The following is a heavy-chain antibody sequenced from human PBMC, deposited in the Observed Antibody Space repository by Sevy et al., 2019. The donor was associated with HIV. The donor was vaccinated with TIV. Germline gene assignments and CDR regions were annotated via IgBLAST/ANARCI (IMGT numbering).Heavy chain of an antibody. CDR2: INPNSGGA. J-gene: IGHJ3*02. Sequence: ASVKVSCKASGYTFTGYYMHWVRQAPGQGLEWMGWINPNSGGANYAQKFQGRVTMTRDTSISTAYMELSRLRSDDTAVYYCARDQVAAAPQYAFDIWGQGTMVTVSS. CDR3: ARDQVAAAPQYAFDI. D-gene: IGHD6-13*01. V-gene: IGHV1-2*02. CDR1: GYTFTGYY.